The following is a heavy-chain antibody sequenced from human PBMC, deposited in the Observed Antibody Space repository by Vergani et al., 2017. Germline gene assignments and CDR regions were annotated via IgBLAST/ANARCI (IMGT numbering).Heavy chain of an antibody. V-gene: IGHV2-26*01. D-gene: IGHD3-22*01. CDR1: GFSLSNARMG. CDR3: ARAPRYYYDSSGYEFDY. CDR2: IFSNDEQ. Sequence: QVTLKESGPVLVKPTETLTLTCTVSGFSLSNARMGVSWIRQPPGKALEWLAHIFSNDEQSYSTSLKSRLTISKDTSKSQVVLTMTNMDPVDTATYYCARAPRYYYDSSGYEFDYWGQGTLVTVSS. J-gene: IGHJ4*02.